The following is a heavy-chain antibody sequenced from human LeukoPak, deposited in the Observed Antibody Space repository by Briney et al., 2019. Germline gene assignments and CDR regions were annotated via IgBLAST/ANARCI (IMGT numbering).Heavy chain of an antibody. Sequence: GGSLRLSCAASGFTFSSYSMNWVRQAPGKGLEWVSSISSSSSYIYYADSVKGRFTISRDNAKNSLYLQMNSLRAEDTAVYYCARVNNYYDSSGYYDYWGQGTLVTVSS. V-gene: IGHV3-21*01. J-gene: IGHJ4*02. CDR3: ARVNNYYDSSGYYDY. CDR2: ISSSSSYI. CDR1: GFTFSSYS. D-gene: IGHD3-22*01.